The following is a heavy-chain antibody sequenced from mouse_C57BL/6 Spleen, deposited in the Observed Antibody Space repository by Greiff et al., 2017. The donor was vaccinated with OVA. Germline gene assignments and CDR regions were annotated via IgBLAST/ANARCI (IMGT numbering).Heavy chain of an antibody. Sequence: VKLQQPGAELVRPGSSVKLSCKASGYTFTSYWMHWVKQRPIQGLEWIGNIDPSDSETHYNQKFKDKATVTVDKSSSTAYMQLSSLTSEDSAVYYCARSGPHYGSSYPDYWGQGTTLTVSS. CDR1: GYTFTSYW. CDR2: IDPSDSET. D-gene: IGHD1-1*01. V-gene: IGHV1-52*01. CDR3: ARSGPHYGSSYPDY. J-gene: IGHJ2*01.